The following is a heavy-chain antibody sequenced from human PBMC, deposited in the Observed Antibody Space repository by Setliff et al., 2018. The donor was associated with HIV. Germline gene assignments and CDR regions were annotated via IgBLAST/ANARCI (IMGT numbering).Heavy chain of an antibody. CDR1: GGSISSDEYS. V-gene: IGHV4-39*07. CDR3: ARGGYNTGQCDY. J-gene: IGHJ4*02. D-gene: IGHD6-19*01. CDR2: FHSSGST. Sequence: SETLSLTCIVSGGSISSDEYSWSWIRQPPGKGLEWIGSFHSSGSTSYNPSLKSRVTISLDTSKNQSSLKLSSVTAADTAVYFCARGGYNTGQCDYWDQGTLVTVSS.